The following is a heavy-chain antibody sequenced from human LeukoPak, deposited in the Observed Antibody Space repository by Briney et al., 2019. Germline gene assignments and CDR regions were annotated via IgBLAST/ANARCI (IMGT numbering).Heavy chain of an antibody. V-gene: IGHV3-9*01. CDR3: AKAEGPYYYDSSGYY. CDR1: GFTFDDYA. Sequence: PGGSLRLSCAASGFTFDDYAMHWVRQAPGKGLEWVSGISWNSGSIGYADSVKGRFTTSRDNAKNSLYLQMNSLRAEDTALYYCAKAEGPYYYDSSGYYWGQGALVTVSS. CDR2: ISWNSGSI. D-gene: IGHD3-22*01. J-gene: IGHJ4*02.